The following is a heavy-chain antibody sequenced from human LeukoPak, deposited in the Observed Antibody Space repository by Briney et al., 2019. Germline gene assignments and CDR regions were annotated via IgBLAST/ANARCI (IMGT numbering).Heavy chain of an antibody. J-gene: IGHJ6*02. CDR2: IYYSGST. Sequence: KPSETLSLTCTVSGGSISSYYWSWIRQPPGKGLEWIGYIYYSGSTNYNPSLKSRVTISVDTSKNQFSLKLSSVTAADTAVYYCMATPYYYGMDVWGRGTTVTVSS. V-gene: IGHV4-59*08. CDR3: MATPYYYGMDV. CDR1: GGSISSYY. D-gene: IGHD5-24*01.